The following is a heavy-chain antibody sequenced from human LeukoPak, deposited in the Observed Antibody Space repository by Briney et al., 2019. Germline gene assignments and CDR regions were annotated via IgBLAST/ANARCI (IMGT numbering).Heavy chain of an antibody. CDR1: GYTFTIYG. D-gene: IGHD3-3*01. J-gene: IGHJ4*02. CDR2: ISAYNGNT. CDR3: ARDKGGRSDFWFY. Sequence: ASVKVSCKASGYTFTIYGISWVRQAPGQGLEWMGWISAYNGNTNYAQQLQGRVTMTTDTSTSTAYVELRSLRSDDTAVYYCARDKGGRSDFWFYWGQGTLVTVSS. V-gene: IGHV1-18*01.